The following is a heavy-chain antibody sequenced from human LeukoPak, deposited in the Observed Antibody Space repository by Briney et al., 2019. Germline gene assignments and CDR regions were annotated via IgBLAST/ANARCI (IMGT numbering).Heavy chain of an antibody. V-gene: IGHV3-30*02. CDR3: AKDAPWHGSGSYSDY. CDR1: GFTFSNYW. D-gene: IGHD3-10*01. CDR2: IRYDGSNK. Sequence: GGSLRLSCAASGFTFSNYWMSWVRQAPGKGLEWVAFIRYDGSNKYYADSVKGRFTISRDNSKNTLYLQMNSLRAEDTAVYYCAKDAPWHGSGSYSDYWGQGTLVTVSS. J-gene: IGHJ4*02.